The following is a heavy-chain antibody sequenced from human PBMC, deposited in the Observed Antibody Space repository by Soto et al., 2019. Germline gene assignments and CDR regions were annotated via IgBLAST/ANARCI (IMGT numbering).Heavy chain of an antibody. V-gene: IGHV3-33*01. CDR2: IWFDGSNK. CDR1: GFTFSSYG. Sequence: VQLVESGGGVVQPGRSLRLSCAASGFTFSSYGMHWVRQAPGKGLEWVAVIWFDGSNKFYADSVKGRFTISRDNSTNTVSLQTNSLRDEDSAAYYCATTGPYWGQGTLVTVSS. CDR3: ATTGPY. J-gene: IGHJ4*02.